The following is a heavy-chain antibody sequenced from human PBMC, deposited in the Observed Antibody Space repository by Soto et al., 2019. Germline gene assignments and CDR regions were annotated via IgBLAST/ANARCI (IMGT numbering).Heavy chain of an antibody. D-gene: IGHD3-10*01. CDR1: GGTFSSYT. CDR3: ARGAAGIRGAIYYYYMDV. Sequence: GASVKVSCKASGGTFSSYTISWVRQAPGQGLEWMGRIIPILGIANYAQKFQGRVTITADKSTSTAYMELSSLRSEDTAVYYCARGAAGIRGAIYYYYMDVWGKGTTVTVSS. V-gene: IGHV1-69*02. J-gene: IGHJ6*03. CDR2: IIPILGIA.